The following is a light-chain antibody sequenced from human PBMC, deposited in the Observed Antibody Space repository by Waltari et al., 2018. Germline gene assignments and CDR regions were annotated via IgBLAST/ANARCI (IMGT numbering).Light chain of an antibody. Sequence: EIVLTQSPATLSLSPGERATLSCRASQSVSSYLAWYQQKRGQAPRLLIYDASNRATGVPARFSGSVSGTDYTLTISSLEPEDFAVYYCQHRNNWPPTFGQGTNLEIK. CDR2: DAS. CDR1: QSVSSY. J-gene: IGKJ2*01. V-gene: IGKV3-11*01. CDR3: QHRNNWPPT.